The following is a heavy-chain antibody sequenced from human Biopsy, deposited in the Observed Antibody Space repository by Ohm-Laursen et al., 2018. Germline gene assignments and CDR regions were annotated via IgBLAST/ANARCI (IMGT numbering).Heavy chain of an antibody. CDR2: IYIDGTS. V-gene: IGHV4-4*07. CDR3: ARAPPLIRGVLESWFDP. J-gene: IGHJ5*02. D-gene: IGHD3-10*01. CDR1: GGFISSYY. Sequence: SETLSLTCSVSGGFISSYYWSWIRQSAGRGLEWIGRIYIDGTSDYNPSLKNRVSMSVDSSKKQFSLRLTSLSVADTAKYYCARAPPLIRGVLESWFDPWGQGILVTVSS.